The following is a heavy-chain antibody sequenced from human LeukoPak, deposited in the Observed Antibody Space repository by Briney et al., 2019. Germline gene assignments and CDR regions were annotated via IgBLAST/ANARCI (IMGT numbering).Heavy chain of an antibody. J-gene: IGHJ6*04. V-gene: IGHV1-69*13. CDR3: ARVPRMVRGVIPACWRGRARTNGMDV. D-gene: IGHD3-10*01. Sequence: ASVKVSCKASGGTFSSYAISWVRQAPGQGLEWMGGIIPIFGTANYAQKFQGRVTITADESTSTAYMELSSLRSEDTAVYYCARVPRMVRGVIPACWRGRARTNGMDVWGKGTTVTVSS. CDR1: GGTFSSYA. CDR2: IIPIFGTA.